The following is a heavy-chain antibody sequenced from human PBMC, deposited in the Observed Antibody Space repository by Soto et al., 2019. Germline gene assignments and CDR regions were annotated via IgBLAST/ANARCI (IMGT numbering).Heavy chain of an antibody. CDR1: GYTFTSYD. J-gene: IGHJ3*02. Sequence: QVQLVQSGAEVKKPGASVKVSCKASGYTFTSYDISWVRQATGQGLEWVGWMNTNSGNTGYAQKFQGRVTMTRNTSISAAYVELSSLRCEDTAVYYSARRSGYALDIWGQGTMVTVSS. V-gene: IGHV1-8*01. CDR3: ARRSGYALDI. D-gene: IGHD6-25*01. CDR2: MNTNSGNT.